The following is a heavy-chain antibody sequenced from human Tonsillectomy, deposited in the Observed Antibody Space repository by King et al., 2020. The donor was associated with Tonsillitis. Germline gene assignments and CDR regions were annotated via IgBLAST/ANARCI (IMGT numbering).Heavy chain of an antibody. CDR1: GFTFDDYA. Sequence: QLVQSGGGLVQPGRSLRLSCAASGFTFDDYAMHWVRQAPGKGLEWVSGIIWNSGSIGYADSVKGRFTISRDNAKNSLYLQMNSLRAEDTALYYCAKDYGIAAAGTYVDYWGQGTLVTVSS. CDR3: AKDYGIAAAGTYVDY. J-gene: IGHJ4*02. V-gene: IGHV3-9*01. D-gene: IGHD6-13*01. CDR2: IIWNSGSI.